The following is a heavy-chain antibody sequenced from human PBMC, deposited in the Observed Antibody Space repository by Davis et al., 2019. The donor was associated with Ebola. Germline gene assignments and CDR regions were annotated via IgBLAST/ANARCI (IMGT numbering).Heavy chain of an antibody. CDR3: ARDRSWNDAFDL. J-gene: IGHJ3*01. D-gene: IGHD1-1*01. Sequence: HTGGSLRLSCAASGFTFSNYWMHWVRQAPGKGLVWVSRINSDGSSTSYADSVKGRLTISRDNSKNTLYLQMNSLRPEDTAVYYCARDRSWNDAFDLWGQGTMVTVSS. CDR1: GFTFSNYW. CDR2: INSDGSST. V-gene: IGHV3-74*01.